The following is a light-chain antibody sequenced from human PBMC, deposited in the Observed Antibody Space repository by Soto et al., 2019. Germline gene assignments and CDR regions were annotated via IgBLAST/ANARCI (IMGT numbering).Light chain of an antibody. Sequence: DVVMTQSPLSLPVTLGQPASISCRSSQSLIYSDGIAYLNWFHQRPGQSPRRLIHRVSNRDSGVXDXXSAIGSGTDCTLTISRLEAEDVGVYYCMQGTHWPPTFGRGTKVEIK. V-gene: IGKV2-30*01. CDR2: RVS. J-gene: IGKJ1*01. CDR3: MQGTHWPPT. CDR1: QSLIYSDGIAY.